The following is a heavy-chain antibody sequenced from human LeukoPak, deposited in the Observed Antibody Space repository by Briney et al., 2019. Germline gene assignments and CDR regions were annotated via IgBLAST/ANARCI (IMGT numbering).Heavy chain of an antibody. J-gene: IGHJ4*02. CDR3: ARDTYYYDSSGYYRFDY. D-gene: IGHD3-22*01. CDR2: IHTRGST. Sequence: AETLSLTCTVSGGSISSYYWSWIRQPAGKGLEWLGRIHTRGSTSYNPSLKSRVTMSVDTPKNQFSLKLSRLTAADTAVYYCARDTYYYDSSGYYRFDYWGQGTLVTVSS. CDR1: GGSISSYY. V-gene: IGHV4-4*07.